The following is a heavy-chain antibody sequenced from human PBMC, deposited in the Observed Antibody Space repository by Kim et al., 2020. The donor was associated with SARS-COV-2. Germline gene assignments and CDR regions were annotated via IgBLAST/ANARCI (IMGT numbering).Heavy chain of an antibody. CDR2: FDPEDGET. Sequence: ASVKVSCKVSGYTLTELSMHWVRQAPGKGLEWMGGFDPEDGETIYAQKFQGRVTMTEDTSTDTAYMELSSLRSEDTAVYYCATPRTYYYGSGSHLDYFDYWGQGTLVTVSS. V-gene: IGHV1-24*01. CDR1: GYTLTELS. CDR3: ATPRTYYYGSGSHLDYFDY. D-gene: IGHD3-10*01. J-gene: IGHJ4*02.